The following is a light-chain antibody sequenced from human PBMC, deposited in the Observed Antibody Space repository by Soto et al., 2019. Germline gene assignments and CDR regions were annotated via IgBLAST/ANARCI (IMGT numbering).Light chain of an antibody. CDR2: GAS. CDR3: LEYNTWPWT. Sequence: ETVMTQSPATLFVSPGERATLSCWASQSLNRNLAWYQQKLGQAPRVLIYGASTRATGIPARFSGSGSGTEFILTITSLQSEDFAAYYCLEYNTWPWTFGQGTKVDIK. CDR1: QSLNRN. V-gene: IGKV3-15*01. J-gene: IGKJ1*01.